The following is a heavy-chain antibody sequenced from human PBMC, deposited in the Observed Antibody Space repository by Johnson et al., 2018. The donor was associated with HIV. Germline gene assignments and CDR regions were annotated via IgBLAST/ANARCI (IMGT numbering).Heavy chain of an antibody. Sequence: QVQVVESGGGLVKPGGSLRLSCAASGFTFSDYYMSWIRQAPGKELEWVSYISSSGSTLYYADSVTGRFTISRDNAKKSLYLPMNSLRAEDTAVYYWAGESTPWGGDYVGYGFDIWGQGTMVTVSS. CDR1: GFTFSDYY. V-gene: IGHV3-11*04. J-gene: IGHJ3*02. CDR2: ISSSGSTL. CDR3: AGESTPWGGDYVGYGFDI. D-gene: IGHD4-17*01.